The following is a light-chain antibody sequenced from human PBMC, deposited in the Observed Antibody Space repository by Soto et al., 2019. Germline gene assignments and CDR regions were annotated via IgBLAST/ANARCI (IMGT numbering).Light chain of an antibody. CDR3: ESYDSTLGARYV. J-gene: IGLJ1*01. V-gene: IGLV1-40*01. CDR2: GNT. Sequence: QSVLTQPPSVSGAPGQRVSISCTGSGTSIAAGDGLRWHQHRPGTAPKLLIVGNTIQPTGAHDRSSASTSGTSASLATTGLHSEDEGEYYCESYDSTLGARYVFGAGTKLTVL. CDR1: GTSIAAGDG.